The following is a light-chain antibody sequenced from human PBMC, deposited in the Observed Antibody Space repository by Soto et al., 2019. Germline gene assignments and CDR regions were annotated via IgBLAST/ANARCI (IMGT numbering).Light chain of an antibody. Sequence: EILLTQSPGTLSLSPGERATLSCRTSQNINKYLAWYQQKPGQAPRLLIYDASNRATGIPARFSGSGSGTDFTLTISSLEPEDFAVYYCQQRSNWPLPFGQGTRLEIK. J-gene: IGKJ5*01. CDR2: DAS. CDR3: QQRSNWPLP. CDR1: QNINKY. V-gene: IGKV3-11*01.